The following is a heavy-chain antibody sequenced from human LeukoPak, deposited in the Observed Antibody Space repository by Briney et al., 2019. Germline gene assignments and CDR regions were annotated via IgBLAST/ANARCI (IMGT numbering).Heavy chain of an antibody. CDR3: TTDDYYYGSGSDCPNGSGNYCPLGSR. CDR1: GFTFSSAW. Sequence: TSGGSLRLSCAASGFTFSSAWMSWVRQAPGKGLEWVVRVQSISDGGTIEYAAPVKRRFTVSRDDSKNTLYLQMDSLRTEDTAVYYCTTDDYYYGSGSDCPNGSGNYCPLGSRWGQGTLVTVSS. J-gene: IGHJ1*01. CDR2: VQSISDGGTI. V-gene: IGHV3-15*01. D-gene: IGHD3-10*01.